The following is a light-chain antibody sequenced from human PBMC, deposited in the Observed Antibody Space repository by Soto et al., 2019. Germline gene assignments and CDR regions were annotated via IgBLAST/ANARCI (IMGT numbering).Light chain of an antibody. CDR2: GAS. Sequence: EIVMTQSPATLSVSPGERATLSCRASQSVSSNLAWYQQKPGQAPRLLIYGASTRATGIPARFSGSGSGTAFTLTISGLQSEDFAVYYCQQYNNWPPSFGQGNKLEIK. V-gene: IGKV3-15*01. CDR3: QQYNNWPPS. CDR1: QSVSSN. J-gene: IGKJ2*01.